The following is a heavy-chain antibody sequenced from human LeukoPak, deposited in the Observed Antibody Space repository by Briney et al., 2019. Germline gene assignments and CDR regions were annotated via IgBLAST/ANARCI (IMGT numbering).Heavy chain of an antibody. D-gene: IGHD3-9*01. CDR1: GYTFTGYY. CDR2: INPNSGGT. V-gene: IGHV1-2*02. CDR3: AXDQRYFDWLLSDYYYYGMDV. Sequence: ASVKVSCKASGYTFTGYYMHWVRQAPGQGLEWMGWINPNSGGTNYAQKFQGRVTMTRDTSISTAYMELSRLRSDDTAVYYCAXDQRYFDWLLSDYYYYGMDVWGQGTTVTVSS. J-gene: IGHJ6*02.